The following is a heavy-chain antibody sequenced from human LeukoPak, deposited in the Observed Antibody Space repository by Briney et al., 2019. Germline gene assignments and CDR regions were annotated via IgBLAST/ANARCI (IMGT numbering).Heavy chain of an antibody. V-gene: IGHV3-7*01. J-gene: IGHJ4*02. Sequence: PGGSLRLSCAASGFTFSNYWMSWVRQAPGKGLEWVANIKRDGSEKYYVDSVKGRFTISRDNAKSSLYLQMDSLRAEDTAVYYCARDPGYSSGIIFDYWGQGTLVTVSS. CDR2: IKRDGSEK. CDR1: GFTFSNYW. CDR3: ARDPGYSSGIIFDY. D-gene: IGHD5-18*01.